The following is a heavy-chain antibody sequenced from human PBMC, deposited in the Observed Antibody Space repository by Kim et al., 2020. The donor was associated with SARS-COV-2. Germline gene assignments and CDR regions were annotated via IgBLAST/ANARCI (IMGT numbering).Heavy chain of an antibody. CDR1: GFTFINYV. J-gene: IGHJ4*02. CDR2: IGTSGRNT. V-gene: IGHV3-23*01. CDR3: AKFPPGGYIDY. D-gene: IGHD1-26*01. Sequence: GGSLRLSCTASGFTFINYVMTWVRQAPGKGLEWVSNIGTSGRNTYYADSVKGRFTISRDNSKNTLYLQMDSLRAEDTALYYCAKFPPGGYIDYWGQGILV.